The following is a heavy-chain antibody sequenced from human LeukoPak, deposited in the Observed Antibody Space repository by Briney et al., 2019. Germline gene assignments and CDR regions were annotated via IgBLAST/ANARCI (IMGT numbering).Heavy chain of an antibody. J-gene: IGHJ6*03. CDR2: INPNSGGT. V-gene: IGHV1-2*02. CDR1: GYTFTGYY. Sequence: ASVKVSCKASGYTFTGYYMHWVRQAPGQGLEWMGWINPNSGGTNYAQKFRGRVTMTRDTSISTACMELSRLRSDDTAVYYCARGSYSSGWSVFYHYYYMDVWGKGTTVTVSS. CDR3: ARGSYSSGWSVFYHYYYMDV. D-gene: IGHD6-19*01.